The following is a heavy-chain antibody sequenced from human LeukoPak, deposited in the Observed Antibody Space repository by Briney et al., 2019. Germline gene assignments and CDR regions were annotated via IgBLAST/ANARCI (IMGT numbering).Heavy chain of an antibody. J-gene: IGHJ6*03. D-gene: IGHD2-15*01. V-gene: IGHV3-23*01. Sequence: GGSLRLSCAASGFTFSNYAMSWVRQAPGGGLEWVSAISGSGDTTFHADSVKGRFTTSRDNSKNTLSLQMSGLRVEDSAVYFYAKDTSAWWYHRAYMNVWGTGTTVTVSS. CDR2: ISGSGDTT. CDR3: AKDTSAWWYHRAYMNV. CDR1: GFTFSNYA.